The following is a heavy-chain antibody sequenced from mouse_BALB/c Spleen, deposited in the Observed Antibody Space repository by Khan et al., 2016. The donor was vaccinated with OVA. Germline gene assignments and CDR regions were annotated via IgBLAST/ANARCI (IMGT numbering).Heavy chain of an antibody. J-gene: IGHJ3*01. V-gene: IGHV5-9-3*01. CDR2: INSDGIYT. Sequence: EVELVESGGGLVKPGGSLKLSCAASGFTFSSYAMSWVRQTPEKRLEWVATINSDGIYTYYPHSVKGRLTISRDNAKNTLYLQISSLRSEDTAMYYCARHNFGPFAYWGQGTLVTVSA. CDR3: ARHNFGPFAY. D-gene: IGHD1-3*01. CDR1: GFTFSSYA.